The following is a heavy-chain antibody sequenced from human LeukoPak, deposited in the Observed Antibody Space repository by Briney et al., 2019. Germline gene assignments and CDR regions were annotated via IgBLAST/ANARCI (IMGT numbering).Heavy chain of an antibody. CDR1: GFTFSSYT. V-gene: IGHV3-23*01. J-gene: IGHJ3*02. CDR2: ISGSGGST. D-gene: IGHD2-21*02. Sequence: GGSLRLSCAASGFTFSSYTMSWVRQAPGKGLEWVSAISGSGGSTYYADSVKGRFTISRDNSKNTLYLQMNSLRAEDTAVYYCAKGNSVVVTATDAFDIWGQGTMVTVSS. CDR3: AKGNSVVVTATDAFDI.